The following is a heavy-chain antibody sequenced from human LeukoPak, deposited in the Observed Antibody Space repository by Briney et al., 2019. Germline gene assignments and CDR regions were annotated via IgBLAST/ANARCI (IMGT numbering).Heavy chain of an antibody. CDR2: INHSGST. CDR1: GGSFSGYY. CDR3: ARVGYSYGFFDY. V-gene: IGHV4-34*01. Sequence: SETLSPTCAVYGGSFSGYYWSWIRQPPGKGLEWIGEINHSGSTNYNPSLKSRVTISVDTSKNQFSLKLSSVTAADTAVYYCARVGYSYGFFDYWGQGTLVTVSS. J-gene: IGHJ4*02. D-gene: IGHD5-18*01.